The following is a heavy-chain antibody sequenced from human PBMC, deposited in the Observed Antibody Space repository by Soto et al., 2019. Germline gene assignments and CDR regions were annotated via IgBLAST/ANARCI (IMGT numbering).Heavy chain of an antibody. CDR3: AKSRGHSGYDPGDYYYYYVMDV. CDR1: GFTFNNYA. CDR2: LSGSGGYT. D-gene: IGHD5-12*01. J-gene: IGHJ6*02. V-gene: IGHV3-23*01. Sequence: EVQLLESGGGLVQPGGSLRLSCAASGFTFNNYAMSWVRQAPGKGLEWVSGLSGSGGYTNYADSVKGRFTVTRDNSKYPLYLQMNSVRSEDTAVYSCAKSRGHSGYDPGDYYYYYVMDVWGQGTTVTASS.